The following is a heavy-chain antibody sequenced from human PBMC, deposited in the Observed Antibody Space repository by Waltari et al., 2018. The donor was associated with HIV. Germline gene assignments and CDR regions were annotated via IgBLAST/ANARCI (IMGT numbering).Heavy chain of an antibody. V-gene: IGHV3-7*01. J-gene: IGHJ5*02. D-gene: IGHD2-8*01. CDR1: GFTSWRYW. CDR3: AGRSPARRLNWFDP. CDR2: IKQDGSEK. Sequence: EVQLVESGGGLVQPGGPLRRSCDASGFTSWRYWMSWVRQAPGKGLELVANIKQDGSEKYYVDSMKGRFTISRDNAKNSLYLQINSLRAEDTAVYYCAGRSPARRLNWFDPWGQGTLVIVSS.